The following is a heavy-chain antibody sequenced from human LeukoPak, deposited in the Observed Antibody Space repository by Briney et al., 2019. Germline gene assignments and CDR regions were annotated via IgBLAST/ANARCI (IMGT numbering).Heavy chain of an antibody. Sequence: GGSLRLSCAASGFTFSDYYMSWIRQAPGKGLEWVSYISSSGSTIYYADSVKGRFTISRDNAKNSLYLQMNSLRAEDTAVYYCARDRDRLWFGEKWNWFDPWGQETLVTVSS. CDR3: ARDRDRLWFGEKWNWFDP. CDR1: GFTFSDYY. J-gene: IGHJ5*02. CDR2: ISSSGSTI. V-gene: IGHV3-11*01. D-gene: IGHD3-10*01.